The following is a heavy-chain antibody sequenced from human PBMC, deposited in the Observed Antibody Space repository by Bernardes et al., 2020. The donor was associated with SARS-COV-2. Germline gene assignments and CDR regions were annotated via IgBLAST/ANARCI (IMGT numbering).Heavy chain of an antibody. V-gene: IGHV4-34*01. D-gene: IGHD5-18*01. CDR1: GGSSRGYY. J-gene: IGHJ4*02. CDR3: AIRYSYGLLHFDY. CDR2: INHSGST. Sequence: SQRLSPTCAVYGGSSRGYYWSWNRQPPGKGLEWIGEINHSGSTNYNPSLKSRVTISVDTSKNQFSLKLSSVTAADTAVYYCAIRYSYGLLHFDYWGQGTLVTVSS.